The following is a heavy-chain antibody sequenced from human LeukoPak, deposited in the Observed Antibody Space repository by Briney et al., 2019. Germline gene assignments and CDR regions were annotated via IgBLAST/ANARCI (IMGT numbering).Heavy chain of an antibody. D-gene: IGHD2-15*01. J-gene: IGHJ3*02. V-gene: IGHV4-59*01. Sequence: SETLSLTCAVSGGSISPYYWSWVRRPPGKGLEWIGYIYYSGSTNYNPSLKSRVTISVDTSKNQFSLKLSSVTAADTAVYYCAREVYCSGGSCYLGAFDIWGQGTMVTVSS. CDR3: AREVYCSGGSCYLGAFDI. CDR1: GGSISPYY. CDR2: IYYSGST.